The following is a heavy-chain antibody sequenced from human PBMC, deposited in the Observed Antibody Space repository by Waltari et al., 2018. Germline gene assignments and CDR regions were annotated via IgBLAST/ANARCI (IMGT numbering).Heavy chain of an antibody. CDR2: IHHRGRT. Sequence: QVQLQQWGAGLLKPSETLSLTCAVYGGSFSGYYWRCIRQPPGKGLEWIGAIHHRGRTKEKQSRKRRVTISVDTYKNQCSRKLSCGTAADTAGDYCAHSSQIEMATNLLDALDSWGQGQWSPSLQ. CDR3: AHSSQIEMATNLLDALDS. V-gene: IGHV4-34*01. J-gene: IGHJ3*02. CDR1: GGSFSGYY. D-gene: IGHD1-26*01.